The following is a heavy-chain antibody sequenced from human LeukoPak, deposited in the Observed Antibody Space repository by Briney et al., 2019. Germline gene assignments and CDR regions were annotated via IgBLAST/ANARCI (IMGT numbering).Heavy chain of an antibody. CDR1: GFTFSSYA. D-gene: IGHD3-22*01. CDR3: AKGQAVIDY. CDR2: ISYDGSNK. Sequence: GGSLRLSCAASGFTFSSYAMHWVRQAPGKGLEWVAVISYDGSNKYYADSVKGRFTISRDNSKNTLYLQMNSLRAEDTAVYYCAKGQAVIDYWGQGTLVTVS. J-gene: IGHJ4*02. V-gene: IGHV3-30-3*01.